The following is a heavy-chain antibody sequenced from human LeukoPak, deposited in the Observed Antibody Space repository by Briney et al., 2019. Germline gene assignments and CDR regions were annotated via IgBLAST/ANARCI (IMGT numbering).Heavy chain of an antibody. CDR3: ARRATYGDEACFDP. CDR2: IKQDGSEK. J-gene: IGHJ5*02. V-gene: IGHV3-7*03. D-gene: IGHD4-17*01. CDR1: GCTFSRYW. Sequence: GGSLRLSFAASGCTFSRYWMSWVRQAPGKGLEWVANIKQDGSEKYYVASVKGRFTMSRDNAKYSLYLQMNSLRAEDTAVYYCARRATYGDEACFDPWGQGTLVTVSS.